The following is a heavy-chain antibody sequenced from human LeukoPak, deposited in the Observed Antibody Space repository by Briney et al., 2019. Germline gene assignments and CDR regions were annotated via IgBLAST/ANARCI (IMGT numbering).Heavy chain of an antibody. V-gene: IGHV3-23*01. D-gene: IGHD2-8*02. CDR1: GFTFSIYA. J-gene: IGHJ3*02. CDR2: ILGSGGNT. Sequence: GGSLRLSCAASGFTFSIYAMSWVRQAPGKGLDWVSTILGSGGNTYYAGSVKGRFTISRDNAKNSLYLQMNSLRAEDTAVYYCARDSPGHAFDIWGQGTMVTVSS. CDR3: ARDSPGHAFDI.